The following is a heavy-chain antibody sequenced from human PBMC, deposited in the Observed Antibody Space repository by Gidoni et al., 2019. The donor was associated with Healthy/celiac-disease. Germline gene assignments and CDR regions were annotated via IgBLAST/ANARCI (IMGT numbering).Heavy chain of an antibody. D-gene: IGHD3-3*01. V-gene: IGHV4-34*01. CDR1: GGSFSGYY. CDR3: ARGRRFLEWPGGY. J-gene: IGHJ4*02. CDR2: SNHSGST. Sequence: QVQLQQWGAGLLKPSETLSLTRPVYGGSFSGYYWSWIRQPPGKGLEWIGESNHSGSTNYNPSLKSRVTISVDTSKNQFSLKLSSVTAADTAVYYCARGRRFLEWPGGYWGQGTLVTVSS.